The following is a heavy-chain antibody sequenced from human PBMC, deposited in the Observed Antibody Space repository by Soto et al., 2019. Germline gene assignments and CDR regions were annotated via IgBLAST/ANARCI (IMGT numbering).Heavy chain of an antibody. J-gene: IGHJ4*02. Sequence: GGSLRLSCAASGFTFSDYYMSWIRQAPGQGPEWVSYIDSATLYTKYSDSVKGRFTISRDNAKNSVFLQMNSLRAEDTAVYYCARAGFDFWSGPYTADSDYWGQGTQVTVSS. CDR1: GFTFSDYY. CDR2: IDSATLYT. D-gene: IGHD3-3*01. V-gene: IGHV3-11*06. CDR3: ARAGFDFWSGPYTADSDY.